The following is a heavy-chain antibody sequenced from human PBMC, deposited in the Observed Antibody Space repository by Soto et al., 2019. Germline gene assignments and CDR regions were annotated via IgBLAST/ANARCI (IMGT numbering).Heavy chain of an antibody. CDR2: IKSKTDGGTT. CDR3: TTQDNWNDWVDYYYYGMDV. D-gene: IGHD1-20*01. CDR1: GFTFSNAW. Sequence: EVQLVESGGGLVKPGGSLRLSCAASGFTFSNAWMSWVRQAPGKGLEWVGRIKSKTDGGTTDYAAPVKGRFTISRDDSKNTLYLQMNSLKTEDTAVYYCTTQDNWNDWVDYYYYGMDVWGQGTTVTVSS. J-gene: IGHJ6*02. V-gene: IGHV3-15*01.